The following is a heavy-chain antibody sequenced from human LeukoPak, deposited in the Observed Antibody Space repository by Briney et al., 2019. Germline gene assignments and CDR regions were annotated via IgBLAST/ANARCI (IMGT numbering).Heavy chain of an antibody. D-gene: IGHD6-19*01. V-gene: IGHV1-2*02. CDR2: INPNSGGT. CDR3: ARRRDSSGWTSYYYYYGMDV. Sequence: ASVKVSCKASGYTFTGYYMHWVRQAPGQGLEWMGWINPNSGGTNYAQKFQGRVTMTRDTSISTAYLQWSSLKASDTAMYYCARRRDSSGWTSYYYYYGMDVWGQGTTVTVSS. J-gene: IGHJ6*02. CDR1: GYTFTGYY.